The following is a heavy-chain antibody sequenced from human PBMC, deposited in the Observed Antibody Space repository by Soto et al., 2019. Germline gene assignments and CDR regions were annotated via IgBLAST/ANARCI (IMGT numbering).Heavy chain of an antibody. CDR3: ARTWVGYCRGGSCYPYSGMDV. D-gene: IGHD2-15*01. CDR2: ISAYNGNT. J-gene: IGHJ6*04. V-gene: IGHV1-18*01. CDR1: GYTFTSYG. Sequence: ASVKVSCKASGYTFTSYGISWVRQAPGQGLEWMGWISAYNGNTNYAQKLQGRVTVTTDTSTSTAYMELRSLRSDDTAVYYCARTWVGYCRGGSCYPYSGMDVWGKGTTVTVPS.